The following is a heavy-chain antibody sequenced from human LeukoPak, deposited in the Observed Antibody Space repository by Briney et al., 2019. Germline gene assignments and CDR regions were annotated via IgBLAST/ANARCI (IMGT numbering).Heavy chain of an antibody. CDR3: ARHNPRRWLSGLRITRITVGGY. D-gene: IGHD3-16*01. J-gene: IGHJ4*02. Sequence: SQTLSLTCTVSGGSISSGGYSWGWIRQPPGKGLEWIGSIYYSGSTYYNPSLKSRVTISVDTSKNQCSLKLSSVTAADTAVYYCARHNPRRWLSGLRITRITVGGYWGQGTLVTVSS. CDR2: IYYSGST. CDR1: GGSISSGGYS. V-gene: IGHV4-39*01.